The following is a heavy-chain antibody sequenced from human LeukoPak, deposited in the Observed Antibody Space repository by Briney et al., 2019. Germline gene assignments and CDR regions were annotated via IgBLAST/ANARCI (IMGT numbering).Heavy chain of an antibody. D-gene: IGHD3-10*02. CDR2: ISGSGGSI. Sequence: GGSLRLSCAASGFXFISYAISWVRQAPGKGLKWVSAISGSGGSIYYADSVKGRFTVSRDNSKNTLYLQMNTLRAEDTAVYYCAKDEDARPMYFQDWGQGTLVTVSS. CDR3: AKDEDARPMYFQD. CDR1: GFXFISYA. J-gene: IGHJ1*01. V-gene: IGHV3-23*01.